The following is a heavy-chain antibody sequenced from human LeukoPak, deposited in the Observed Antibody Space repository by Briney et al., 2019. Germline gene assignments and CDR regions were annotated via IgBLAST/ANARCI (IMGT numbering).Heavy chain of an antibody. D-gene: IGHD1-26*01. Sequence: ASVKVSCKASGYTFTGYYMHWVRQAPGQGLEWMGWINPNSGGTNYAQKFQGRVTMTRDTSISTAYMELSRLRSDDTAVYYCARCGVGATILCAFDIWGQGTMVTVSS. CDR2: INPNSGGT. J-gene: IGHJ3*02. CDR3: ARCGVGATILCAFDI. CDR1: GYTFTGYY. V-gene: IGHV1-2*02.